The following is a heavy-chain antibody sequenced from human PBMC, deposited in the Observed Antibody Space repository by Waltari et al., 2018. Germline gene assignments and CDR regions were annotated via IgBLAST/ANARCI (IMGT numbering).Heavy chain of an antibody. CDR1: GFPFSDYW. CDR2: INGDGYGI. D-gene: IGHD5-18*01. J-gene: IGHJ4*02. CDR3: ARKGGRGYTYGPFYFDY. V-gene: IGHV3-74*01. Sequence: EVQLVEAGGDLVQPGGSLRLSCAASGFPFSDYWMHWVRQAPGKGLVWVSRINGDGYGITYSDSVQGRFTISRDNTKNTLYLQLNSLRAEDTAVYYCARKGGRGYTYGPFYFDYWGRGTLVTVSS.